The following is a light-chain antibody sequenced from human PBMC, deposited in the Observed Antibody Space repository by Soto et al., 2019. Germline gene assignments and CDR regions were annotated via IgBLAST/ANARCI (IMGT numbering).Light chain of an antibody. J-gene: IGLJ1*01. V-gene: IGLV2-14*01. Sequence: QSALAQPASVSGSPGQSITISCTGTGSDVGGYDYVSWYQHHPGKAPKVMIYEDTKRPSGASNRFSGSRSGNTASLTISGLQADDEADYYCCLYIGATTYVFGTGTKVTVL. CDR1: GSDVGGYDY. CDR3: CLYIGATTYV. CDR2: EDT.